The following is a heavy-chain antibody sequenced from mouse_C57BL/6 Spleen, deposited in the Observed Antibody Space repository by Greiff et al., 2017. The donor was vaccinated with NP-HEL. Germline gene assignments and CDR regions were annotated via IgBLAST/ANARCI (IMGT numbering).Heavy chain of an antibody. J-gene: IGHJ3*01. V-gene: IGHV5-9*01. CDR1: GFTFSSYT. D-gene: IGHD2-13*01. CDR3: ARLDSWFAY. Sequence: DVQLVESGGGLVKPGGSLKLSCAASGFTFSSYTMSWVRQTPEKRLEWVATISGGGGNTYYPDSVKGRFTISRDNAKNTLYLQMSSLRSEDTALYYCARLDSWFAYWGQGTLVTVSA. CDR2: ISGGGGNT.